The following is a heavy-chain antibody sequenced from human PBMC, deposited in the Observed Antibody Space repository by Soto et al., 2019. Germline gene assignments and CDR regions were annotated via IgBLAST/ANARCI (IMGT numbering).Heavy chain of an antibody. J-gene: IGHJ6*02. CDR1: GYSFTSYW. V-gene: IGHV5-51*01. CDR2: IYPGDSDT. Sequence: PGESLKISCKGSGYSFTSYWIDWVRQMPGKGLEWMGIIYPGDSDTRYSPSSQGQVTISADKSISTAYLQWSSLKASDTAMYYCARTSAAGKYYYGMDVWGQGTTVTVPS. D-gene: IGHD6-13*01. CDR3: ARTSAAGKYYYGMDV.